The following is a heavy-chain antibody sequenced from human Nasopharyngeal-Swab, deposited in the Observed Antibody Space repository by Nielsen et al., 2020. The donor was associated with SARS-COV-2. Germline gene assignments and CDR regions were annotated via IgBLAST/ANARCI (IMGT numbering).Heavy chain of an antibody. CDR3: PRQTQGWGGYYYYGMDV. D-gene: IGHD3-16*01. J-gene: IGHJ6*02. Sequence: SGPTLVKPTQTLTLTCTFSGFSLSTSGMCVSWIRQPPGKALEWLALIDWDDDKYYSTSLKTRLTISKDTSKNQVVLTMTNMDPVDTATYYCPRQTQGWGGYYYYGMDVWGQGTTVTVSS. V-gene: IGHV2-70*01. CDR2: IDWDDDK. CDR1: GFSLSTSGMC.